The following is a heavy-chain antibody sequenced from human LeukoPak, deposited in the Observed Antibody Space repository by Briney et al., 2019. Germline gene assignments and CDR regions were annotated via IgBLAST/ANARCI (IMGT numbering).Heavy chain of an antibody. CDR1: RFTFSTYG. CDR2: IQYDGSNQ. D-gene: IGHD1-14*01. V-gene: IGHV3-30*02. CDR3: ARVTSRSGYYFDY. Sequence: GGSLRLSCAASRFTFSTYGMHWVRQAPGKGLEWVAYIQYDGSNQQYADSVKGRFSISRDSSKNILYLQMDSLRAEDTALYYCARVTSRSGYYFDYWGQGTLVTVSS. J-gene: IGHJ4*02.